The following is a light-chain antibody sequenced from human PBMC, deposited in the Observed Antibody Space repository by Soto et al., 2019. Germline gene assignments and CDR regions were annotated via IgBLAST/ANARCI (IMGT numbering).Light chain of an antibody. CDR3: SSYTSSSTLG. CDR2: DVS. V-gene: IGLV2-14*03. J-gene: IGLJ2*01. CDR1: SSDVGGYNY. Sequence: QSVLTQPASVSGSPGQSITISCTGTSSDVGGYNYVTWYQHHPGKAPKLMIYDVSNRPSGVSNRFSGSKSGNTASLTISGLQAEDEADYYCSSYTSSSTLGFGGGTQLTVL.